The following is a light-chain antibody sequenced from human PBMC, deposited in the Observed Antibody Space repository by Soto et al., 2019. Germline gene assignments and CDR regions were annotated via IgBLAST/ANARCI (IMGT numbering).Light chain of an antibody. J-gene: IGKJ4*01. CDR1: QTVSSNY. V-gene: IGKV3-20*01. CDR3: QRYGSSPLT. Sequence: EIVLTQSPGTLSLSPGERATLSCRASQTVSSNYLAWYKQKPGQAPRLLIYDASSRATGIPDRFSGSGSGTDFTLTISRLEPEDVAVYYCQRYGSSPLTFGGGTKVEI. CDR2: DAS.